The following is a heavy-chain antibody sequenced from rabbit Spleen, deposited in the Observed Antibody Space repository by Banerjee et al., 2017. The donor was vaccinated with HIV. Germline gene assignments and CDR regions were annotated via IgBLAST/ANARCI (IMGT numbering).Heavy chain of an antibody. CDR2: AYAGSSGST. J-gene: IGHJ6*01. V-gene: IGHV1S40*01. CDR1: GFSFSSDYD. D-gene: IGHD8-1*01. Sequence: VESGGGLVKPGASLTLTCKASGFSFSSDYDMCWVRQAPGKGLEWVACAYAGSSGSTYSATWAKGRFTISKTSSTTVTLQMTSLTAADTATYFCARDAGTSFSTYGMDLWGQGTLVTVS. CDR3: ARDAGTSFSTYGMDL.